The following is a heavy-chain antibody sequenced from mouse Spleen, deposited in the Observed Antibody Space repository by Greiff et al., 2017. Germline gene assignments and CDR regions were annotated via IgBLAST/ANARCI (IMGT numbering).Heavy chain of an antibody. J-gene: IGHJ1*01. Sequence: QVQLQQPGAELVKPGASVKMSCKASGYTFTSYWITWVKQRPGQGLEWIGDIYPGSGSTNYNEKFKSKATLTVDTSSSTAYMQLSSLTSEDSAVYYCAREGNYYGSSPSYWYFDVWGAGTTVTVSS. D-gene: IGHD1-1*01. CDR3: AREGNYYGSSPSYWYFDV. CDR1: GYTFTSYW. CDR2: IYPGSGST. V-gene: IGHV1-55*01.